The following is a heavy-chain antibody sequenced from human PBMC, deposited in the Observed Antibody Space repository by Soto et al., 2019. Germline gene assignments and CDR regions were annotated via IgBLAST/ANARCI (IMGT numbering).Heavy chain of an antibody. CDR3: ARGFSSSGYIGKDYYGMEF. V-gene: IGHV1-8*01. Sequence: ASVKVSCKASGYTFTSYDINWVRQATGQGLEWMGWMNPNSGNTGYAQKFQGRVTMTRNTSISTAYMELSSLRSEDTAVYYCARGFSSSGYIGKDYYGMEFLGQGTTHTVSS. J-gene: IGHJ6*01. CDR2: MNPNSGNT. D-gene: IGHD6-13*01. CDR1: GYTFTSYD.